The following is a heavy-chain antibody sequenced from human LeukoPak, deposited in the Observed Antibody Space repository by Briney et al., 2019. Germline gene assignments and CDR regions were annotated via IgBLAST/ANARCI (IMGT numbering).Heavy chain of an antibody. CDR2: IYHSGST. D-gene: IGHD2-2*01. CDR1: GGSISSGGYY. V-gene: IGHV4-30-2*05. Sequence: SETLSLTCTVSGGSISSGGYYWSWIRQPPGKGLEWIGYIYHSGSTYYNPSLKSRITISVDTSKNQFSLKLSSVTAADTAVYYCARGTSLSHGGLVYWGQGTLVTVSS. J-gene: IGHJ4*02. CDR3: ARGTSLSHGGLVY.